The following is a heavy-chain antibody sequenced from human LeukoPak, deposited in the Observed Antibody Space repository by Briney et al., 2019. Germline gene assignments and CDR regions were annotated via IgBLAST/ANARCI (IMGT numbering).Heavy chain of an antibody. J-gene: IGHJ1*01. CDR2: INHSGST. CDR3: ARGGKKYYYAVFGFQH. Sequence: PSETLSLTCAVYGGSFSGYYWSWIRQPPGKGLEWIGEINHSGSTNYNPSLKSRVTISVDTSKNQFSLKLSSVTAADTAVYYCARGGKKYYYAVFGFQHWGQGTLVTVSS. D-gene: IGHD3-10*01. V-gene: IGHV4-34*01. CDR1: GGSFSGYY.